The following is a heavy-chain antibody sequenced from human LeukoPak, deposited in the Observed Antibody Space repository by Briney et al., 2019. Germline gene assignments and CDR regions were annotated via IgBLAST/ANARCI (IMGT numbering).Heavy chain of an antibody. Sequence: PSETLSLTCTVSGGSISSYYWSWIRQPPGKGLEWIGTLYYSGSTYYNPSLKSRVTISVDTSKNQFSLKLSSVTAADTAVYYCARRESWFDPWGQGTLVTVSS. J-gene: IGHJ5*02. V-gene: IGHV4-39*01. CDR2: LYYSGST. CDR1: GGSISSYY. CDR3: ARRESWFDP.